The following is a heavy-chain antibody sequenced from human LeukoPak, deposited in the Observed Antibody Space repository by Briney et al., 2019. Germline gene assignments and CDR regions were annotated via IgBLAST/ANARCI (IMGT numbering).Heavy chain of an antibody. Sequence: GESLRLSCAASGFTVSSNYMSWVRQAPGKGLEWVSVIYSGGSTYYADSVKGRFTISRDNSKNTLYLQMSSLRAEDTAVYYCVKESGFMVAPNSAFDIWGQGTMVTVSS. V-gene: IGHV3-66*01. J-gene: IGHJ3*02. CDR2: IYSGGST. CDR1: GFTVSSNY. CDR3: VKESGFMVAPNSAFDI. D-gene: IGHD4/OR15-4a*01.